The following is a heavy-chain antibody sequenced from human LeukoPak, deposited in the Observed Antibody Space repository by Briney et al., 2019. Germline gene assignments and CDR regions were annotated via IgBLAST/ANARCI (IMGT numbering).Heavy chain of an antibody. CDR1: GGTFSSYA. Sequence: SVKVSCKASGGTFSSYAISWVRQAPGQGLEWMGGIIPIFGTANYAQKFQGRVTMTRDMSTSTVYMELSSLRSEDTAVYYCASVERYFDWLSSWGQGTLVTVSS. V-gene: IGHV1-69*05. D-gene: IGHD3-9*01. J-gene: IGHJ4*02. CDR3: ASVERYFDWLSS. CDR2: IIPIFGTA.